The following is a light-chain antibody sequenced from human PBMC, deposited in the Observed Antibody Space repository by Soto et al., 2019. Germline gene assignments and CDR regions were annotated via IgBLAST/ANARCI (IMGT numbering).Light chain of an antibody. Sequence: QSALTQPASVSGSPGQSIAISCTGTSIDVGNYNLVSWYQQHPGKAPKLMIYEGSKRPSGVSNRFSGSKSGNTASLTISGLQAEDEADYYCRSYAGSRLYVFGTGTKLTVL. V-gene: IGLV2-23*01. CDR1: SIDVGNYNL. CDR2: EGS. CDR3: RSYAGSRLYV. J-gene: IGLJ1*01.